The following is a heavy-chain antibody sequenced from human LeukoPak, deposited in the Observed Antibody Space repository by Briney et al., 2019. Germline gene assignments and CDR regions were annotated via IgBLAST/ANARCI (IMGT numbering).Heavy chain of an antibody. Sequence: KPSETLSLTCTVSGGSISSYYWSWIQQPAGKGLEWIGRIYTTGSTNYNPSLKSRVTMSVDTSKNQFSLKLNSVTAADTAVYYCAREGPQGRTPNWFDPWGQGTLVTVSP. CDR3: AREGPQGRTPNWFDP. J-gene: IGHJ5*02. D-gene: IGHD2-15*01. CDR1: GGSISSYY. V-gene: IGHV4-4*07. CDR2: IYTTGST.